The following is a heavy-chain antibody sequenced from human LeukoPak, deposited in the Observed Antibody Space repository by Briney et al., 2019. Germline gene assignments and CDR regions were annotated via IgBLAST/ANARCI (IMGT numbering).Heavy chain of an antibody. V-gene: IGHV1-69*05. CDR1: GGTFSSYA. J-gene: IGHJ4*02. D-gene: IGHD5-18*01. CDR3: AREVSDTATGLFDY. Sequence: SVKVSCKASGGTFSSYAISWVRQAPGQGLEWMGRIIPIFDTAKYAQKFQGRVTITTDESTSTAYMELSSLRSEDTAVYYCAREVSDTATGLFDYWGQGTLVTVSS. CDR2: IIPIFDTA.